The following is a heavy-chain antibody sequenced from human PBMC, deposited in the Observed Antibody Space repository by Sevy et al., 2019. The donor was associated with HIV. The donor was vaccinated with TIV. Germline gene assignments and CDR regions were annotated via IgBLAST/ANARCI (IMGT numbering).Heavy chain of an antibody. CDR3: ARGGDFNDRSAKRDFDY. J-gene: IGHJ4*02. V-gene: IGHV3-33*01. CDR2: IWNDGSSK. CDR1: GFTFSNYG. D-gene: IGHD3-22*01. Sequence: GGSLRLSCAASGFTFSNYGMHWVRQAPGKGLEWVAVIWNDGSSKYYAHSVKGRFTISRDNSKNTVYLQMNSLRVEDTAVYFCARGGDFNDRSAKRDFDYWGQGTLVTVSS.